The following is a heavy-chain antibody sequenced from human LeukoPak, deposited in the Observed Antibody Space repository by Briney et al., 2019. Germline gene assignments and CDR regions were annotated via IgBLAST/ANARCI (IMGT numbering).Heavy chain of an antibody. CDR1: GFTFSGSA. CDR2: IRSKANSYAT. D-gene: IGHD3-22*01. V-gene: IGHV3-73*01. CDR3: AKDPAGHSSGYCGY. J-gene: IGHJ4*02. Sequence: PGGSLRLSCAASGFTFSGSAMHWVRQASGKGLEWVGRIRSKANSYATAYAASAKGRFTISRDDSKNTAYLQMNSLKTEDTAVYYCAKDPAGHSSGYCGYWGQGTLVTVSS.